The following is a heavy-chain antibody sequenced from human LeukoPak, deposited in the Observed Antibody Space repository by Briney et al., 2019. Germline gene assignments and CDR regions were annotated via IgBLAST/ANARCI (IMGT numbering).Heavy chain of an antibody. Sequence: GGSLRLSCAASGFSFSSYGMHWVRQAPGKGLEWVAFIRYDGSDKSYADSVKGRFTISRDNFENTLYLQMNSLRGEDTAVYYCAKDGVGTSGGRTWGQGTLVTVSS. CDR2: IRYDGSDK. V-gene: IGHV3-30*02. CDR3: AKDGVGTSGGRT. J-gene: IGHJ4*02. CDR1: GFSFSSYG. D-gene: IGHD1-14*01.